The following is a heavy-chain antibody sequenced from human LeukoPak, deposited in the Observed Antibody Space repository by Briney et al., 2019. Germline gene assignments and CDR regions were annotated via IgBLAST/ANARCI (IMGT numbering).Heavy chain of an antibody. Sequence: GGSLRLSCAASGFTFSSYAMSWVRQAPGKGLEWVPAISGSGGSTYYADSVKGRFTISRDKSKNTLYLQMNSLRAEDTAVYYCAKSEDYDILTGYYPLDYWGQGTLVTVSS. V-gene: IGHV3-23*01. D-gene: IGHD3-9*01. CDR3: AKSEDYDILTGYYPLDY. CDR2: ISGSGGST. CDR1: GFTFSSYA. J-gene: IGHJ4*02.